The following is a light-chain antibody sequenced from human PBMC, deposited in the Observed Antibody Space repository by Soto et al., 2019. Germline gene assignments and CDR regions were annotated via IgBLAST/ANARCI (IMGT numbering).Light chain of an antibody. Sequence: DLQMTQSPSSLSASVGDRVTITCRASQSISSYLNWYQQKPGKAPKLLIYAASSLQSGVPSKFSGSESGTDFTLTISSLQPEDFSTYYCQQSYSTPRTVGGGTKVEIK. CDR2: AAS. V-gene: IGKV1-39*01. J-gene: IGKJ4*01. CDR3: QQSYSTPRT. CDR1: QSISSY.